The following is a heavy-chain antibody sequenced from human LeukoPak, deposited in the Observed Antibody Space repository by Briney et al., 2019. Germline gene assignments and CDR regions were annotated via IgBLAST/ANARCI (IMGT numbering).Heavy chain of an antibody. CDR1: GYSFPSYW. CDR3: ARGMVRGVLRNYFDY. V-gene: IGHV5-51*01. Sequence: GESLKISCKGSGYSFPSYWIGWVRQMPGKGLEFMGIIYPGDSDTRYSPSFQGQVTISVDTSISTAYLQWSSLTASDTAMYYCARGMVRGVLRNYFDYWGQGSLLTVSS. J-gene: IGHJ4*02. CDR2: IYPGDSDT. D-gene: IGHD3-10*01.